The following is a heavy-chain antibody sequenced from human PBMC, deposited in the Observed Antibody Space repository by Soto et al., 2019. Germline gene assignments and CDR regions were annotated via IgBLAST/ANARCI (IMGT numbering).Heavy chain of an antibody. V-gene: IGHV4-34*01. D-gene: IGHD2-15*01. CDR2: INHSGRT. J-gene: IGHJ4*02. CDR3: ARGGGCSGGDCYFDY. CDR1: GESFSGYY. Sequence: PSETLSLTCAVYGESFSGYYWSWIRQPPGKGLEWIGEINHSGRTTYNPSLKSQVTISVDTSKNQFSLKLSSVTAADTAVYYCARGGGCSGGDCYFDYWGQGTLVTVSS.